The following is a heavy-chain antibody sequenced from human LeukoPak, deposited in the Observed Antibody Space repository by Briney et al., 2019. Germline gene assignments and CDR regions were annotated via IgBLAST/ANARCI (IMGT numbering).Heavy chain of an antibody. V-gene: IGHV3-30*18. D-gene: IGHD2-2*01. CDR1: GFTFSAYG. Sequence: GGSLRLSCAASGFTFSAYGMHWFRQAPGKGLEWVAVMSYDGSYKHYADSVKALFTISRYNSKNTLYLQMNSLRAEDTAIYYCAKEGKHQSGMDVWGQGTTVTVSS. CDR2: MSYDGSYK. CDR3: AKEGKHQSGMDV. J-gene: IGHJ6*02.